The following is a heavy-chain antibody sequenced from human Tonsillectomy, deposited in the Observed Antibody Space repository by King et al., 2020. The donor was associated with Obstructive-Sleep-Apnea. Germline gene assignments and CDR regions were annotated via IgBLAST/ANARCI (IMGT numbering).Heavy chain of an antibody. V-gene: IGHV3-23*04. D-gene: IGHD2-21*02. Sequence: VQLVESGGGLVQPGGSLRLSCAATGLAFNIHAMSWVRQAPGKGLEWLSSISRSSRSLYYADSVKSRFTISRDNSKNTLYHQMNSLTAEDTALYYCVNHRDMYWAGDCSSWGQGTLVIVSS. CDR1: GLAFNIHA. CDR2: ISRSSRSL. CDR3: VNHRDMYWAGDCSS. J-gene: IGHJ5*02.